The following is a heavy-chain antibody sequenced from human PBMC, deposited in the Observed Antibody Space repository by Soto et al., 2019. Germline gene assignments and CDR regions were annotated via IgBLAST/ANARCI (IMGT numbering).Heavy chain of an antibody. CDR3: ARHYHHLNWGSGYYYGMDV. J-gene: IGHJ6*02. CDR1: GGSVSSGSYY. CDR2: IYYSGST. V-gene: IGHV4-61*01. Sequence: SETLSLTCTVSGGSVSSGSYYWSWIRQPPGKGLEWIGYIYYSGSTNYNPSLKSRVTISVDTSKNQFSLKLSSVTAADTAVYYCARHYHHLNWGSGYYYGMDVWGQGTTVTVSS. D-gene: IGHD7-27*01.